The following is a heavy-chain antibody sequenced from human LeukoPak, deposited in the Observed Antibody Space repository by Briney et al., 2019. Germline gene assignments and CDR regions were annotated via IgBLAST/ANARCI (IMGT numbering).Heavy chain of an antibody. CDR2: IKQDGSEK. CDR1: GFIFNKYW. D-gene: IGHD6-13*01. Sequence: GGSLRLSCAASGFIFNKYWMSWVRQAPGKGLEWVANIKQDGSEKYYADPVKGRFTISRDNAQNSVYLQMNSVRAEDTAVYYCARVGYSSSCFDYWGQGTPVTVSS. J-gene: IGHJ4*02. CDR3: ARVGYSSSCFDY. V-gene: IGHV3-7*01.